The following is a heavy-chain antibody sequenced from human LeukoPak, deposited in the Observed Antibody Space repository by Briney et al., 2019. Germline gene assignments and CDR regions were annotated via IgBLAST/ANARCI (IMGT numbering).Heavy chain of an antibody. CDR1: GYTFTGYY. CDR2: INPNSGGT. Sequence: ASVKVSCKASGYTFTGYYLHWVRQAPGQGLEWMGWINPNSGGTNYAQKFQGRVTMTRDTSISTAYMELSRLRSDDTAVYYCARDSVAGTTACSFHYWGQGTLVTVSS. CDR3: ARDSVAGTTACSFHY. D-gene: IGHD6-19*01. V-gene: IGHV1-2*02. J-gene: IGHJ4*02.